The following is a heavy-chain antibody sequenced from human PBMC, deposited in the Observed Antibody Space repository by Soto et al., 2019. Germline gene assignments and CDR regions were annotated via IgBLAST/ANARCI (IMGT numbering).Heavy chain of an antibody. D-gene: IGHD3-16*01. CDR2: IIPVFGRV. CDR3: ANSRGGTFLGYHGMDV. CDR1: GGTFSSRA. V-gene: IGHV1-69*13. Sequence: ASVKVSCKASGGTFSSRAISWVRQAPGQGLEWMGGIIPVFGRVNYAEKFQDRVTITADESTGTVYMELSSLRSEDTALYYCANSRGGTFLGYHGMDVWGQGTTVTVSS. J-gene: IGHJ6*02.